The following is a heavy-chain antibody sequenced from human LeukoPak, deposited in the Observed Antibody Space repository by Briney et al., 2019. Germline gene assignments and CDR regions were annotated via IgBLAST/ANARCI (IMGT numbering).Heavy chain of an antibody. CDR2: IYYSGST. D-gene: IGHD6-13*01. Sequence: TLSLTCAVSGGSISSGGYYWSWIRQHPGKGLEWIGYIYYSGSTYYNPSLKSRVTISVDTSKNQFSLKLSSVTAADTAVYYCAREKAAGSQYYYYYYGMDVWGQGTTVTVSS. CDR1: GGSISSGGYY. CDR3: AREKAAGSQYYYYYYGMDV. J-gene: IGHJ6*02. V-gene: IGHV4-31*11.